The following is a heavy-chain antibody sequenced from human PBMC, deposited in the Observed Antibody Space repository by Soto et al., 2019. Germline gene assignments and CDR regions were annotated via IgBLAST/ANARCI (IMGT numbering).Heavy chain of an antibody. CDR2: ISYDGSNK. CDR3: AGWGSSSTIDY. V-gene: IGHV3-30*03. J-gene: IGHJ4*02. CDR1: GFTFSSYG. D-gene: IGHD6-13*01. Sequence: QVQLVESGGGVVQPGRSLRLSCAASGFTFSSYGMHWVRQAPGKGLEWVAVISYDGSNKYYADSVKGRFTISRDNAKNPLYLQMNSLRAEDTAVYYCAGWGSSSTIDYWGQGTLVTVSS.